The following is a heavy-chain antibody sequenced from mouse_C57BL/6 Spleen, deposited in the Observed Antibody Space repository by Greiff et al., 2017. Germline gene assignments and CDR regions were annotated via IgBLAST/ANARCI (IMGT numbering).Heavy chain of an antibody. V-gene: IGHV3-8*01. J-gene: IGHJ1*03. CDR2: ISYSGST. CDR1: GYSITSDY. Sequence: EVHLVESGPGLAKPSQTLSLTCSVTGYSITSDYWNWIRKFPGNKLEYMGYISYSGSTYYNPSLKSRISITRDTSKNQYYLQLNSVTTEDTATYYCARSGVLTGTDWYFDVWGTGTTVTVSS. CDR3: ARSGVLTGTDWYFDV. D-gene: IGHD4-1*01.